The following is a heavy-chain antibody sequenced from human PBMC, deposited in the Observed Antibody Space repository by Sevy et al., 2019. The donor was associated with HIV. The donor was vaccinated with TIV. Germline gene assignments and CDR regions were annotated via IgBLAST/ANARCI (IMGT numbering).Heavy chain of an antibody. D-gene: IGHD2-8*01. CDR3: AKNPILYLYYFDY. V-gene: IGHV3-30*18. Sequence: GGTLRFSCAASGFTFSSYGMHWVRQAPGKGLEWVAVISYDGSNKYYADSVKGRFTISRDNSKNTLYLQMNSLRAEDTAVYYCAKNPILYLYYFDYWGQGTLVTVSS. CDR2: ISYDGSNK. J-gene: IGHJ4*02. CDR1: GFTFSSYG.